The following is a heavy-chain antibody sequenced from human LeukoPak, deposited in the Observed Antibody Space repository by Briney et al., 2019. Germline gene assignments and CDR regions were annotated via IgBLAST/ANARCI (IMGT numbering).Heavy chain of an antibody. CDR3: ARGTPRGVYYYYYMDV. Sequence: PSETLSLTCTVSGGSISSSSYYWGWIRQPPGKGLEWIGEINHSGSTNYNPSLKSRVTISVDTSKNQFSLKLSSVTAADTAVYYCARGTPRGVYYYYYMDVWGKGTTVTVSS. D-gene: IGHD3-10*01. J-gene: IGHJ6*03. CDR2: INHSGST. V-gene: IGHV4-39*07. CDR1: GGSISSSSYY.